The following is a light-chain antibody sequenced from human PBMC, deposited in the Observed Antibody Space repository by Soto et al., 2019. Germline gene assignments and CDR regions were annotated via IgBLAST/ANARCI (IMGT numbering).Light chain of an antibody. Sequence: EIVMTQSPATLSVSPGESATLSCRASQSVSSNLAWYQQKPGQAPRLLIYGASTRATGIPARFSGSGSGTEFPLTISSLQSEDFAVYYCQQYNNWPLTFGGGTKVEIK. J-gene: IGKJ4*01. CDR2: GAS. CDR3: QQYNNWPLT. V-gene: IGKV3-15*01. CDR1: QSVSSN.